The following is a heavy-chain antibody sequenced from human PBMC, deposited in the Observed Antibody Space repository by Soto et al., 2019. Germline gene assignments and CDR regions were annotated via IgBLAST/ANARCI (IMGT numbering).Heavy chain of an antibody. CDR2: IYYSGST. J-gene: IGHJ5*02. CDR3: ARTKSVVTPRWFDP. Sequence: TSETLSLTCTVSGGSISSGGYYWSWIRQHPGKGLEWIGYIYYSGSTYYNPSLKSRVTISVDTSKNQFSLKLSSVTAADTAVYYCARTKSVVTPRWFDPWGQGTLVTVSS. D-gene: IGHD2-21*02. CDR1: GGSISSGGYY. V-gene: IGHV4-31*03.